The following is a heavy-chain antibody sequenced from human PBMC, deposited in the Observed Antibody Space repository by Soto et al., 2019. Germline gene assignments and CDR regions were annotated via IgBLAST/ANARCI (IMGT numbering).Heavy chain of an antibody. J-gene: IGHJ3*02. D-gene: IGHD5-12*01. CDR2: IIPIFGTA. CDR1: GGTFSSYA. CDR3: AGGDGYKFLNDAFDI. Sequence: GASVKVSCKASGGTFSSYAISWVRQAPGQGLEWMGGIIPIFGTANYAQKFQGRVTITADESTSTAYMELSSLRSEDTAVYYCAGGDGYKFLNDAFDIWGQGTMVTVSS. V-gene: IGHV1-69*13.